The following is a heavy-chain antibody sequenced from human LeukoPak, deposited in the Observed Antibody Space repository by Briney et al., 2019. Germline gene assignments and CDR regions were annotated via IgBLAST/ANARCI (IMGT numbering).Heavy chain of an antibody. Sequence: GGSLRLSCAASGVSFSSFAKCWGCLAQQKGMEWDGRIKAKTDGGTTDYAAPVKSRFTISRDDSKNTLYLQMNSLKTEDTAVYYCTTMGLWFGELPGHWGQGTLVTVSS. D-gene: IGHD3-10*01. V-gene: IGHV3-15*01. J-gene: IGHJ4*02. CDR3: TTMGLWFGELPGH. CDR2: IKAKTDGGTT. CDR1: GVSFSSFA.